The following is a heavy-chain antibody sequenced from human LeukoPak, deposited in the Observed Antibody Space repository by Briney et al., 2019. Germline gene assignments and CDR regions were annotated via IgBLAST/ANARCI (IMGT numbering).Heavy chain of an antibody. V-gene: IGHV4-59*04. J-gene: IGHJ4*02. Sequence: GSLRLSCAASGFTFSIYAMNWVRQAPGKGLEWIGNIYSSGSTYYNPSLKSRVTISVDTSKNQFSLKLSSVTAADTAVYYCATYSSGWYYFDYWGQGTLVTVSS. CDR2: IYSSGST. D-gene: IGHD6-19*01. CDR3: ATYSSGWYYFDY. CDR1: GFTFSIYA.